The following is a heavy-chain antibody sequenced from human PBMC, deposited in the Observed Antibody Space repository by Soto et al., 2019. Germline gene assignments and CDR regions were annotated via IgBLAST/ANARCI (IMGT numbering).Heavy chain of an antibody. CDR3: ARYPYDDYPNWFDP. J-gene: IGHJ5*02. CDR1: GGSISSGGYY. CDR2: IYYSGST. D-gene: IGHD4-17*01. Sequence: SETLSLTCTVSGGSISSGGYYWSWIRQHPGKGLEWIGYIYYSGSTYYNPSLRSRVTISVDTSKNQFSLKLSSVTAADTAVYYCARYPYDDYPNWFDPWGQGTLVTVS. V-gene: IGHV4-31*03.